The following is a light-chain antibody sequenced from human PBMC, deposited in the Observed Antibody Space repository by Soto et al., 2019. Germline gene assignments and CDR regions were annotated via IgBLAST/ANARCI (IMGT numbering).Light chain of an antibody. Sequence: QSALTQPASVSGSPGQSITISCIGTSSDVGNYELVSWYQQLPGKAPKLIIYEVTKRPSGVPNRFSGSKSGNTASLTISGLLAEVEADYHCCSFAGGSTYVVFGGGTKLTVL. CDR3: CSFAGGSTYVV. CDR2: EVT. J-gene: IGLJ2*01. CDR1: SSDVGNYEL. V-gene: IGLV2-23*02.